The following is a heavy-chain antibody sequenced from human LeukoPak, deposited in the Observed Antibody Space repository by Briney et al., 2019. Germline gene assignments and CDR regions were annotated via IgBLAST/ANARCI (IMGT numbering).Heavy chain of an antibody. CDR3: ATFDGYRFDY. D-gene: IGHD5-24*01. V-gene: IGHV4-59*01. CDR1: GGSISGYY. Sequence: SETLSLTCTVSGGSISGYYWSWIRQPPGKGLEWIGYIYYSGSTNYNPSLKSRVTISVDTSKNQFSLKLSSVTAADTAVYYCATFDGYRFDYWGQGTLVTVSS. J-gene: IGHJ4*02. CDR2: IYYSGST.